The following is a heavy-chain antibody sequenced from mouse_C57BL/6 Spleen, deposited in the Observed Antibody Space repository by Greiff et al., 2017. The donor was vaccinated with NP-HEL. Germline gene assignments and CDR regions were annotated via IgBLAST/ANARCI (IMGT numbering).Heavy chain of an antibody. CDR3: ASSQLRLFAY. Sequence: QVQLQQPGAELVKPGASVKLSCKASGYTFTSYWMHWVKQRPGQGLEWIGMIHPNSGSTNYNEKFKSKATLTVDKSSSTAYMQLSSLTSEDSAVYYCASSQLRLFAYWGQGTLVTVSA. CDR2: IHPNSGST. CDR1: GYTFTSYW. J-gene: IGHJ3*01. V-gene: IGHV1-64*01. D-gene: IGHD3-2*02.